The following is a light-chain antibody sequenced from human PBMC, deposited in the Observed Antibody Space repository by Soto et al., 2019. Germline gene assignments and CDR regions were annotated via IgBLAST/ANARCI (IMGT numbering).Light chain of an antibody. CDR1: QSVSSN. CDR3: HQYNNWPSVT. CDR2: GAS. J-gene: IGKJ3*01. V-gene: IGKV3-15*01. Sequence: EIVMTQSPATLSVSPGERATLSCRASQSVSSNLAWYQHKPGQAPRLLIYGASTRATGIPARFSGSGSGTGFTLTIISLQSEDFAVYYCHQYNNWPSVTFGPGTKVDIK.